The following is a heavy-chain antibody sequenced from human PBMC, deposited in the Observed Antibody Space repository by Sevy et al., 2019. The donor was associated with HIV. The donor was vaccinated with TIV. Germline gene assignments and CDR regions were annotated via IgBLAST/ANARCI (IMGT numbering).Heavy chain of an antibody. Sequence: GGSLRLSCAASGFTFSNAWMSWVRQAPGKGLEWVGRIKSKTDGGSTDYAATVKGRVTISRDDSKTTLYLQMNSLKTDETAVYYCTTGMAGYYDSSGYYYEDDYFDYWGQGTLVTVSS. CDR1: GFTFSNAW. V-gene: IGHV3-15*01. D-gene: IGHD3-22*01. J-gene: IGHJ4*02. CDR2: IKSKTDGGST. CDR3: TTGMAGYYDSSGYYYEDDYFDY.